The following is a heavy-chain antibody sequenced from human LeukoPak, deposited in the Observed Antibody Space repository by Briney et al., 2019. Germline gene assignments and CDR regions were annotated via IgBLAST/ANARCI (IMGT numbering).Heavy chain of an antibody. CDR2: ISSSGSCI. CDR3: ARADNWNSYYYYYMDV. Sequence: GGSRRLSWAASGFTLNSYTMNWVRQAPGKGLEWVSSISSSGSCIYYADSVKGRFTISRDNAENSLNLQMNSLRVEDTAVYYCARADNWNSYYYYYMDVWGKGTTVTVFS. V-gene: IGHV3-21*01. CDR1: GFTLNSYT. D-gene: IGHD1-7*01. J-gene: IGHJ6*03.